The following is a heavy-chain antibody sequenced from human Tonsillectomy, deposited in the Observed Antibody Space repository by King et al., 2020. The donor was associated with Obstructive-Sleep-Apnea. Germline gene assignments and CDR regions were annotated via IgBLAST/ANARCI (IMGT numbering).Heavy chain of an antibody. J-gene: IGHJ4*02. CDR3: ATHGGYSSGWYDY. D-gene: IGHD6-19*01. Sequence: VQLVESGGGVVRPGGSLRLSCAASGFTFDDYGMSWVRQAPGKGLEWVSGINWNGGSTGYADSGKGRFTISVDNAKNSLYLQMNSLRAEDTAWYHCATHGGYSSGWYDYWGQGTLVTVSS. CDR2: INWNGGST. CDR1: GFTFDDYG. V-gene: IGHV3-20*01.